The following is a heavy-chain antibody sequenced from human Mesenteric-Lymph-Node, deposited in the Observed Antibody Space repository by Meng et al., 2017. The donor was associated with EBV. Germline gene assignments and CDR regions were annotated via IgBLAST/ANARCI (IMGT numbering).Heavy chain of an antibody. CDR1: GYTFTSYG. V-gene: IGHV1-18*01. CDR2: ISVDSGNT. D-gene: IGHD3-16*01. CDR3: ARGGLSIDY. J-gene: IGHJ4*02. Sequence: GHLLQSGAEMRKPGASVKGSCETSGYTFTSYGINWVRQAPGQGLEWMGWISVDSGNTNYAQKVRDRVTMTTDFSTNTAYMELRSLTSDDTAVYYCARGGLSIDYWGLGTLVTVSS.